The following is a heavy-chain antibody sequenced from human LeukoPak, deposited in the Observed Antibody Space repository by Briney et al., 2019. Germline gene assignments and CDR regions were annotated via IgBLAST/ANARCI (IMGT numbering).Heavy chain of an antibody. J-gene: IGHJ5*02. Sequence: PSETLSLTCTVSGGSISSGSYYWSWIRQPAGKGLEWIGRIYTSGSTNYNPSLKSRVTISVDTSKNQFSLKLSSVTAADTAVYYCARDKYEGYCSSTSCLIGDWFDPWGQGTLVTVSS. CDR3: ARDKYEGYCSSTSCLIGDWFDP. V-gene: IGHV4-61*02. D-gene: IGHD2-2*01. CDR1: GGSISSGSYY. CDR2: IYTSGST.